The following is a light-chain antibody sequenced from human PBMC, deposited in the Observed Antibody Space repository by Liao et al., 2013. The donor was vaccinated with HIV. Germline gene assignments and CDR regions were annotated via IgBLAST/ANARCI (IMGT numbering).Light chain of an antibody. CDR1: RLGDKY. CDR2: HNT. CDR3: QAWDSRTEVA. J-gene: IGLJ2*01. Sequence: SYAVTQPPSVSVSPGQTASITCSGDRLGDKYACWYQQKPGQSPVLVIYHNTKRPSGIPERFSGSNSGNTATLTISGTQAMDEADYFCQAWDSRTEVAFGGGTKLTVL. V-gene: IGLV3-1*01.